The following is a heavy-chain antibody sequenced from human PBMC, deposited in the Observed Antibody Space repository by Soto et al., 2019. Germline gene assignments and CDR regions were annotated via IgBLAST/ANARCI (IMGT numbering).Heavy chain of an antibody. CDR3: TRDSLDYDFGSGRYYYGMDV. CDR2: IRSKAYGGTT. CDR1: GFTFGDYA. D-gene: IGHD3-3*01. J-gene: IGHJ6*02. Sequence: PGGSLRLSCTASGFTFGDYAMSWFRQAPGKGLEWVGFIRSKAYGGTTEYAASVKGRFTISRDDSKSIAYLQMNSLKTEDTAVYYCTRDSLDYDFGSGRYYYGMDVWGQGTTVTVSS. V-gene: IGHV3-49*03.